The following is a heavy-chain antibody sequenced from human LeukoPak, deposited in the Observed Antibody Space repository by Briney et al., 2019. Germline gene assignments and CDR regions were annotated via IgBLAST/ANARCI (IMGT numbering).Heavy chain of an antibody. Sequence: SSETLSLTCTVSGGSISSYYWSWIRQPPGKGLEWIGYIYYSGSTNYNPSLKSRVTISVDTSKNQFSLKLSSVTAADTAVYYCARLVDTAMVMDYWGQGTLVTVSS. V-gene: IGHV4-59*08. CDR2: IYYSGST. J-gene: IGHJ4*02. CDR3: ARLVDTAMVMDY. D-gene: IGHD5-18*01. CDR1: GGSISSYY.